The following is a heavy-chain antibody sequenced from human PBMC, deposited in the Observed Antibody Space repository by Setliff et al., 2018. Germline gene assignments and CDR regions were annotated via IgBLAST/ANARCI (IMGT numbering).Heavy chain of an antibody. D-gene: IGHD2-8*01. J-gene: IGHJ5*01. CDR1: GYSFSDSV. V-gene: IGHV1-18*01. Sequence: ASVKVSCKTSGYSFSDSVVSWVRQAPGQGLEWVGWISAYSGNAYYAQRLQDRVTLTTDTSTTTAYLELRSLRPDDTAVCYCARLVRFCTRTACQNVAGNEAWGQGTLGTVSS. CDR2: ISAYSGNA. CDR3: ARLVRFCTRTACQNVAGNEA.